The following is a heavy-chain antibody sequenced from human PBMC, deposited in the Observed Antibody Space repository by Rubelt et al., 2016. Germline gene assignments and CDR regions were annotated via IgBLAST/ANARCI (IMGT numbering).Heavy chain of an antibody. J-gene: IGHJ4*02. Sequence: EVQLVESGGGLVQPGGSLRLSCAASGFTVSSYYMNWVRQAPGQGLDWVANIKPDGSEKYYVDSVKGRFTLSRDNAKNSLSLQKNSLRGDGPSAYYYTRLMYSSGWTPNLDYWGQGSLVAGSS. CDR2: IKPDGSEK. CDR1: GFTVSSYY. D-gene: IGHD6-19*01. V-gene: IGHV3-7*01. CDR3: TRLMYSSGWTPNLDY.